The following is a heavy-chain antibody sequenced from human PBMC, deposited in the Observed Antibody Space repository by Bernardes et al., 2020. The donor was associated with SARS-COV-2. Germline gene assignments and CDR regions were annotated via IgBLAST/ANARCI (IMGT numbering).Heavy chain of an antibody. CDR1: GFRFDDFD. D-gene: IGHD6-19*01. V-gene: IGHV5-51*01. Sequence: GGSLRLSCTASGFRFDDFDMSWVRQVPGKGLEWMAMIFPRDSDTRYSPSFEGQVTISADKSISTAYLQWSSLRASDTAIYYCARLSPSGIHPWDIWGQGTMVTVSS. CDR3: ARLSPSGIHPWDI. CDR2: IFPRDSDT. J-gene: IGHJ3*02.